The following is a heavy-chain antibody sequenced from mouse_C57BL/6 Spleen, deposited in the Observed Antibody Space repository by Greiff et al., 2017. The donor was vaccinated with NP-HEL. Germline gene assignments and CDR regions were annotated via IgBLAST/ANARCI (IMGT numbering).Heavy chain of an antibody. V-gene: IGHV1-52*01. Sequence: QVQLQQPGAELVRPGSSVKLSCKASGYTFTSYWMHWVKQRPIQGLEWIGNIDPSDSENHYNQKFKDKATLTVDKSSSTAYMHLSSLTSEDSAVYYCARSPGDYDEAWFDYWGQGTTLTVSS. J-gene: IGHJ2*01. CDR2: IDPSDSEN. CDR1: GYTFTSYW. CDR3: ARSPGDYDEAWFDY. D-gene: IGHD2-4*01.